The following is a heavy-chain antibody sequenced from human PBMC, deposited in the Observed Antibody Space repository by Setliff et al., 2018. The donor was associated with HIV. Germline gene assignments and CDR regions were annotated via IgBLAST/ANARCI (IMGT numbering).Heavy chain of an antibody. CDR3: ARGPYYYDSSGYLNFDY. D-gene: IGHD3-22*01. V-gene: IGHV4-61*02. J-gene: IGHJ4*02. CDR2: IYTSGST. Sequence: SETLSLTCTVSGGSISSGSYYWSWIRQPAGKGLEWIGRIYTSGSTNYNPSLKSRVTISVDTSKNQFSLKLSSVTAADTAVYYCARGPYYYDSSGYLNFDYWGQGTLVTVSS. CDR1: GGSISSGSYY.